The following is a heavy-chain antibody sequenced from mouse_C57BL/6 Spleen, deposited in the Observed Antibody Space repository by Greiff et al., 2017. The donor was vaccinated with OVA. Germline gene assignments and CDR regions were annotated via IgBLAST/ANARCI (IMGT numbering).Heavy chain of an antibody. Sequence: VQLQQSGAELVRPGTSVKVSCKASGYAFTNYLIEWVKQRPGQGLEWIGVINPGSGGTNYNEKFKGKATLTADKSSSTAYMQLSSLTSEDFAVYFCARWGTGYAIDYWGQGTSVTVSS. V-gene: IGHV1-54*01. CDR1: GYAFTNYL. J-gene: IGHJ4*01. CDR2: INPGSGGT. CDR3: ARWGTGYAIDY. D-gene: IGHD4-1*01.